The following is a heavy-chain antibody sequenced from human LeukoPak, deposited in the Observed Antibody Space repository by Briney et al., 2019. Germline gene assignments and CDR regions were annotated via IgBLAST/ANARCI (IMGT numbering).Heavy chain of an antibody. CDR2: IRYDGSNK. V-gene: IGHV3-30*02. J-gene: IGHJ3*02. CDR1: GFTFSSHG. CDR3: ARITSPPHDAFDI. D-gene: IGHD3-10*01. Sequence: GGSLRLSCVASGFTFSSHGMHWVRQAPGKGLEWVAFIRYDGSNKYYADSVKGRFTISRDNSKNTLYLQMNSLRAEDTAVYYCARITSPPHDAFDIWGQGTMVTVSS.